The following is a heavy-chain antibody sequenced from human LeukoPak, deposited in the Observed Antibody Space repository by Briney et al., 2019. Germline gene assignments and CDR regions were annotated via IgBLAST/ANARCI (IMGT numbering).Heavy chain of an antibody. CDR2: ISSSSSYI. D-gene: IGHD3-3*01. J-gene: IGHJ5*02. Sequence: GGSLRLSCVVSGFTFSSYSMNWVRQAPGKGLEWVSSISSSSSYIYYADSVKGRFTISRDNAKNSLYLQMNSLRAEDTAVYYCARDKTYHPYYDFWSGFANWFDPWGQGTLVTVSS. CDR3: ARDKTYHPYYDFWSGFANWFDP. CDR1: GFTFSSYS. V-gene: IGHV3-21*01.